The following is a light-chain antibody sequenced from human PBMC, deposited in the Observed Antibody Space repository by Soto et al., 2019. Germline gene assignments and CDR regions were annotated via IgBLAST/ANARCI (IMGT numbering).Light chain of an antibody. J-gene: IGKJ4*01. CDR2: AAS. CDR1: QDISNN. CDR3: QQYDSYPVT. V-gene: IGKV1-16*02. Sequence: DIQMTQSPSSLSASVGDRVTITCRASQDISNNLAWFQQKPGKAPKFLISAASSLQSGLPSKFSRSGSGTDFTLTISTLKPEDFATYYCQQYDSYPVTFGGGTKVEIK.